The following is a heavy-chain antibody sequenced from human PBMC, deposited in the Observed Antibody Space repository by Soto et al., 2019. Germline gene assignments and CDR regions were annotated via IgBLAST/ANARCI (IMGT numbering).Heavy chain of an antibody. Sequence: QVQLVQSGAEVKKPGSSVKVSCTASGGTFSSYAISWVRQAPGQGLEWMGGIIPIFGTANYAQKFQGRVTITADESTSTVYMELRSLRSEDTAVYYCARDLPCLCDAFDIWGQGTMVTVSS. CDR3: ARDLPCLCDAFDI. V-gene: IGHV1-69*12. J-gene: IGHJ3*02. CDR1: GGTFSSYA. CDR2: IIPIFGTA.